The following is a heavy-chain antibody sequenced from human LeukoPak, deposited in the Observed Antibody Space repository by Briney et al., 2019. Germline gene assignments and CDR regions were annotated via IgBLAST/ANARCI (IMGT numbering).Heavy chain of an antibody. Sequence: PGGSLRLSCAASGFIFSSYSMNWVRQAPGKGLEWISFISSVSSTIFYADSVKGRFTISRDNSKNTLYLQMNNLRAEDTAVYYCAPRVVGSAPFDYWGQGTLVTVSS. V-gene: IGHV3-48*01. CDR2: ISSVSSTI. CDR3: APRVVGSAPFDY. CDR1: GFIFSSYS. J-gene: IGHJ4*02. D-gene: IGHD2-15*01.